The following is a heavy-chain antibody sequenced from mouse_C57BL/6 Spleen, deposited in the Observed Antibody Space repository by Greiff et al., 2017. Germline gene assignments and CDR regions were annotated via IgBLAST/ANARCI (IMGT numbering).Heavy chain of an antibody. CDR1: GYTFTDSY. D-gene: IGHD2-1*01. Sequence: VQLQQSGAELVKPGASVKISCKASGYTFTDSYINWVKQRPGPGLEWIGKIGPGSGSTYYNETFKGKATLTSDKASSTAYMQLNSLTSEYSAVYFCARRMGDMVTAYYAMDYWGQGTSVTVSS. CDR3: ARRMGDMVTAYYAMDY. V-gene: IGHV1-77*01. J-gene: IGHJ4*01. CDR2: IGPGSGST.